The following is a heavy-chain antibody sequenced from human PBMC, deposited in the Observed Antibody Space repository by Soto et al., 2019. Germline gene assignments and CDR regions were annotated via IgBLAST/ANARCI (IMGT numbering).Heavy chain of an antibody. Sequence: ASVKVSCKASGYTFTSYDINWVRQATGQGLEWMGWMNPNSGNTDYAQKIQGRVTMTRDTSTSTAYMELRSLRSEDTAVYYCARVWDSSGLDYWGQGTLVTVSS. J-gene: IGHJ4*02. CDR2: MNPNSGNT. CDR3: ARVWDSSGLDY. CDR1: GYTFTSYD. D-gene: IGHD6-19*01. V-gene: IGHV1-8*01.